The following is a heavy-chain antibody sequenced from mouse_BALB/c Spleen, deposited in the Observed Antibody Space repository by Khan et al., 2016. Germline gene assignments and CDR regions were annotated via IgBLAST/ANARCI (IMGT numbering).Heavy chain of an antibody. J-gene: IGHJ1*01. CDR2: INTYSGES. V-gene: IGHV9-3-1*01. Sequence: QIQLVQSGPELKKPGKTVKISCKASEYTFTNYGMNWVKQAPGKGLKWMGWINTYSGESTYADDFKGRFAFSLETSANTAYLQINNLKNEDTATYFCARYRDYYGSSRYFDVWGAGTTVTVSS. CDR3: ARYRDYYGSSRYFDV. D-gene: IGHD1-1*01. CDR1: EYTFTNYG.